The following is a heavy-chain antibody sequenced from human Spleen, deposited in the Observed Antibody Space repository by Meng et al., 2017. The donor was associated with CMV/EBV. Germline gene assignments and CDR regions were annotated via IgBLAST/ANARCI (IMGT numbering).Heavy chain of an antibody. CDR3: ARGPPAVVTPGLALAY. CDR2: INSNGGGT. D-gene: IGHD4-23*01. Sequence: GESLKISCAASGFTFSSYWMHWVRQAPGKGLVWVSRINSNGGGTNYADPVKGRFTISRDNAKNTLYLQMNSLRAEDMAFYYCARGPPAVVTPGLALAYWGQGTLVTVSS. J-gene: IGHJ4*02. V-gene: IGHV3-74*01. CDR1: GFTFSSYW.